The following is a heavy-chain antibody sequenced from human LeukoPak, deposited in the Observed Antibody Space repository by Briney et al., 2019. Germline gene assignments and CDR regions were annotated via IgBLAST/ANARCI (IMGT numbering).Heavy chain of an antibody. D-gene: IGHD3-10*01. CDR1: GGSLSGYY. V-gene: IGHV4-34*01. J-gene: IGHJ6*03. CDR3: ARGGSESYRNYYYMDV. Sequence: PSETLSLTCAVYGGSLSGYYWSWIRQPPGKGVEWIGEINHRGSTNYNPYLKSRVSISVYTSKNQFSLNLSSVTTADTAVYYCARGGSESYRNYYYMDVWGKGTTVTVSS. CDR2: INHRGST.